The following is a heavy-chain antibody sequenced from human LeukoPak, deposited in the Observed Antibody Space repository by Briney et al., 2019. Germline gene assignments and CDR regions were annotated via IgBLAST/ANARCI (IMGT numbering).Heavy chain of an antibody. J-gene: IGHJ6*03. CDR2: ISGSGGST. CDR3: ARDPYNGAYSEGYYYYYMDV. Sequence: GGSLRLSCAASGFTFSSYAMSWVRQAPGKGLEWVSAISGSGGSTYYADSVKGRFTISRDNAKNSLYLQMNSLRVEDTAIYYCARDPYNGAYSEGYYYYYMDVWGKGTTVTVSS. CDR1: GFTFSSYA. D-gene: IGHD1-1*01. V-gene: IGHV3-23*01.